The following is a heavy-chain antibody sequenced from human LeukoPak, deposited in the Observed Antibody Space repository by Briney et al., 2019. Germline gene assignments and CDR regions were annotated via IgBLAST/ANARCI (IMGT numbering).Heavy chain of an antibody. D-gene: IGHD3-16*01. J-gene: IGHJ4*02. CDR3: ARDLTPGVMAN. CDR2: INAGNGNT. V-gene: IGHV1-3*01. CDR1: GYTFTSYA. Sequence: ASVKVSCKASGYTFTSYAMHWARQAPGQRLEWMGWINAGNGNTKYSQKFQGRVTITRDTSASTAYMELSSLRSEDTAVYYCARDLTPGVMANWGQGTLVTVSS.